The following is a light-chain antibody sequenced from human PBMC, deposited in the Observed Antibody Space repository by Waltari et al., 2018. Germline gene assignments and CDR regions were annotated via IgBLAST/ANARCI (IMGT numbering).Light chain of an antibody. CDR2: DVS. V-gene: IGLV2-23*02. Sequence: QSALTQPAPGSGSPGQSSSIPRIGPTSDIGPFTLFSWYLHYPGTAPKLLIYDVSQRPSGVSNRFSGSKSGNTASLTISGLQAEDEAIYYCCSYAGSRTWVFGGGAKLTVL. CDR1: TSDIGPFTL. CDR3: CSYAGSRTWV. J-gene: IGLJ3*02.